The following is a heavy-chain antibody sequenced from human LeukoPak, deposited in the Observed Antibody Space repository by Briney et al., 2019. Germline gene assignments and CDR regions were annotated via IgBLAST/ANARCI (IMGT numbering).Heavy chain of an antibody. Sequence: GGSLRLSCAASGFTFSNNWMHWVRQAPGKGLEWEASISGSSSCLYYADSVKGRFTISRDNAKNSLYLHMNSLRAEDTAVYYCAKAYYASSGYSHYFDYWGQGTLVTVSS. J-gene: IGHJ4*02. D-gene: IGHD3-22*01. CDR1: GFTFSNNW. CDR3: AKAYYASSGYSHYFDY. V-gene: IGHV3-21*01. CDR2: ISGSSSCL.